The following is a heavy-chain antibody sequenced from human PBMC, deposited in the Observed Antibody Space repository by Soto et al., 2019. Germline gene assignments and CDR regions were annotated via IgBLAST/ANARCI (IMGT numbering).Heavy chain of an antibody. V-gene: IGHV3-33*01. D-gene: IGHD6-13*01. CDR1: GFTFSSYG. Sequence: GGSLRLSCAASGFTFSSYGMHWVRQAPGKGLEKVAVIWYDGSIKYYADSVKGRFTISRDNSKNTLYLQINSLRAEDTAVYYCARDKVGSSWPSVFDYWCQGTLVTVSS. J-gene: IGHJ4*02. CDR3: ARDKVGSSWPSVFDY. CDR2: IWYDGSIK.